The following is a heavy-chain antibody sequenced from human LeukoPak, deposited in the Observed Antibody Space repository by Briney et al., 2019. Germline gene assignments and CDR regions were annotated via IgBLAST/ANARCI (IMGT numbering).Heavy chain of an antibody. J-gene: IGHJ6*02. D-gene: IGHD4-17*01. V-gene: IGHV4-30-4*01. CDR2: IYYSGST. CDR3: ARDGDGDYRRGMDV. CDR1: GGSISSGDYY. Sequence: SQTLSLTCTVSGGSISSGDYYWSWIRQPPGKGLEWIGYIYYSGSTYYNPSLKSRVTISVDTSKNQFSLKLSSVTAADTAVYYCARDGDGDYRRGMDVWGQGTTVTVSS.